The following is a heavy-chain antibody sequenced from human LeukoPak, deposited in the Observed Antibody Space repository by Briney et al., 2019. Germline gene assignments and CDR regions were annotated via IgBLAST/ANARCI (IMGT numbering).Heavy chain of an antibody. D-gene: IGHD2-2*01. CDR1: GYSFTSYW. CDR2: IYPGDSDT. J-gene: IGHJ4*02. CDR3: ARQSSPKQYCSSSSCPYYFDY. Sequence: GESLKISCKGSGYSFTSYWIAWVRQIPGKGLEWMGIIYPGDSDTRDRPSLQGQVTISADKSISTAYLQWSSLKASDTAMYYCARQSSPKQYCSSSSCPYYFDYWGQGTLVTVSS. V-gene: IGHV5-51*01.